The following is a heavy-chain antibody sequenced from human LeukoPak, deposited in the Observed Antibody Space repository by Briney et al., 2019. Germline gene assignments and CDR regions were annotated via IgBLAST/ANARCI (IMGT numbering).Heavy chain of an antibody. J-gene: IGHJ4*02. V-gene: IGHV3-73*01. Sequence: GGSLRLSCAASGFTFSDSAMHWVRQASGKGLEWVGRIRSKPNPYATAYAASVKGRFTISRDDSKNTAYLQMNSLKTEDTAVYYCTRPGDSSGYPLWGQGILVTVSS. D-gene: IGHD3-22*01. CDR3: TRPGDSSGYPL. CDR1: GFTFSDSA. CDR2: IRSKPNPYAT.